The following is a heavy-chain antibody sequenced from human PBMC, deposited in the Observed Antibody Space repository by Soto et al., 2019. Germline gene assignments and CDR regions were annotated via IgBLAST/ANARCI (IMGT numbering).Heavy chain of an antibody. D-gene: IGHD6-13*01. CDR3: ARHVSRSSSWYRPNWFDP. Sequence: QLQLQESGPGLVKPSETLSLTCTVSGGSISSSSYYWGWIHQPPGTGLEGIGSIYYSGSTYYNPTLQSRVTISVDTSKNQFSLKLSSVTAADTAVYYCARHVSRSSSWYRPNWFDPWGQGTLVTVSS. CDR2: IYYSGST. V-gene: IGHV4-39*01. CDR1: GGSISSSSYY. J-gene: IGHJ5*02.